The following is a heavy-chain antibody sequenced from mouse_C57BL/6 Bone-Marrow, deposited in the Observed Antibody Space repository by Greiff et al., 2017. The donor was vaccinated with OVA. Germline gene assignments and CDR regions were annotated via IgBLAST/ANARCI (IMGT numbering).Heavy chain of an antibody. CDR2: ISYDGSN. CDR3: ATGEAY. J-gene: IGHJ3*01. D-gene: IGHD4-1*01. CDR1: GYSITSGYY. V-gene: IGHV3-6*01. Sequence: EVKLMESGPGLVKPSQSLSLTCSVTGYSITSGYYWNWIRQFPGNKLEWMGYISYDGSNNYNPSLKNRISITRDTSKNQFFLKLNSVTTEDTATYYCATGEAYWGQGTLVTVSA.